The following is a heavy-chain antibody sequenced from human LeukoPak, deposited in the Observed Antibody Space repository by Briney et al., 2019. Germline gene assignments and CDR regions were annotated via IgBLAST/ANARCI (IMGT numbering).Heavy chain of an antibody. CDR1: GFTVSSNY. D-gene: IGHD1-26*01. CDR2: IYSGGST. Sequence: GGSLRLSCAASGFTVSSNYMSWVRQAPGKGLEWVSVIYSGGSTYYADSVKGRFTISRDNSKNTLYLQMNSLRAEDTAVYYCARQSSYSQGGGDYWGQGTLVTVSS. J-gene: IGHJ4*02. V-gene: IGHV3-53*01. CDR3: ARQSSYSQGGGDY.